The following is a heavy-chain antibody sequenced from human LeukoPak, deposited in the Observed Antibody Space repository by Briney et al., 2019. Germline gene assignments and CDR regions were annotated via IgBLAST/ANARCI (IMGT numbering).Heavy chain of an antibody. Sequence: SETLSLTCTVSGGSISSSDYYWAWIRQPPGRSLEWIGSIYYSGNTHYNPSLKSRVTISVDTSKNQFSLKLSSVTAADTAVYYCAGQGLIVMAGEGDFDYWGQGTLVTVSS. CDR2: IYYSGNT. CDR3: AGQGLIVMAGEGDFDY. V-gene: IGHV4-39*01. D-gene: IGHD5-24*01. J-gene: IGHJ4*02. CDR1: GGSISSSDYY.